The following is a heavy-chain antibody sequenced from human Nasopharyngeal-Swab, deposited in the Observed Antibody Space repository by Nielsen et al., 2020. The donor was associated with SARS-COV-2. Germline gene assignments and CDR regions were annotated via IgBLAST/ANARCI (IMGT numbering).Heavy chain of an antibody. CDR1: GFTFSSYD. CDR2: IGTAGDT. Sequence: GESLKISCAASGFTFSSYDMHWVRQATGKGLKWVSAIGTAGDTYYPGSVKGRFTISRENAKNSLYLQMNSLRAGDTAVYYCARDLGGYLDYWGQGTLVTVSS. CDR3: ARDLGGYLDY. V-gene: IGHV3-13*01. J-gene: IGHJ4*02. D-gene: IGHD2-15*01.